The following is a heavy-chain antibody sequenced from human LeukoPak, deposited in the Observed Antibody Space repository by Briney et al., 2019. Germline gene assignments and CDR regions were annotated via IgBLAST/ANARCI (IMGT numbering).Heavy chain of an antibody. CDR2: IWDDGSNK. CDR3: AKGHGYSYGHFDF. D-gene: IGHD5-18*01. Sequence: PGRSLRLSCAVSGFTFSSYGMHWVRQAPGKGLEWVAVIWDDGSNKYYADSVKGRFTISGDNSKNTLYLQMNSLRAEDTAVYYCAKGHGYSYGHFDFWGQGTLVTVSS. CDR1: GFTFSSYG. J-gene: IGHJ4*02. V-gene: IGHV3-33*06.